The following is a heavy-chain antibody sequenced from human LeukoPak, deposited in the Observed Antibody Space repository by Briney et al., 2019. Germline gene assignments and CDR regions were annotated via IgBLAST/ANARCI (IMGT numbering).Heavy chain of an antibody. J-gene: IGHJ4*02. CDR3: ARASYDSPKPYYFDY. V-gene: IGHV4-39*07. CDR2: IYYSGST. D-gene: IGHD3-22*01. CDR1: GGSISSSSYY. Sequence: PSETLSLTCTVSGGSISSSSYYWGWIRQPPGKGLEWIGSIYYSGSTYYNPSLKSRVTISVDTSKNQFSLKLSSVTAADTAVYYCARASYDSPKPYYFDYWGQGTLVTVSS.